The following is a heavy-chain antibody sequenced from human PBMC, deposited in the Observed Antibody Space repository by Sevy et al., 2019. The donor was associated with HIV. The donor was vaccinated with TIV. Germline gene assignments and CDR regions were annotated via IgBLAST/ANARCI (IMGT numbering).Heavy chain of an antibody. D-gene: IGHD3-22*01. CDR2: IKQDGSEK. CDR3: ARGLPRSIGYFDY. J-gene: IGHJ4*02. CDR1: GFTFSSYW. Sequence: GGSLRLSCAASGFTFSSYWMSWVRQAPGKGLEWVANIKQDGSEKYYVDSVKGRFTISRDNAKNSLYLQMNSLRAEDTAVYYCARGLPRSIGYFDYWGQGTLVTVSS. V-gene: IGHV3-7*03.